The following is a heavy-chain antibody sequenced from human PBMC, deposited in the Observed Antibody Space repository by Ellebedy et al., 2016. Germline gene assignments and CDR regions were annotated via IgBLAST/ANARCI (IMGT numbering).Heavy chain of an antibody. CDR2: ISWNGCSI. V-gene: IGHV3-9*01. J-gene: IGHJ4*02. D-gene: IGHD1-26*01. CDR3: AKDMGQWEYAFDY. Sequence: SLKISCAASGFTFDNYAMHWVRQAPGKGLEWVPGISWNGCSIGYADSVKGRFTISRDNAKNSLYLQMNSLRAEDTALYSFAKDMGQWEYAFDYWGQGTLVTVSS. CDR1: GFTFDNYA.